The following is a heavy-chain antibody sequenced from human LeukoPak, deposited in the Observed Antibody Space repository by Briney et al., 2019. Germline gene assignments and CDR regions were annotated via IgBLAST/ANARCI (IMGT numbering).Heavy chain of an antibody. CDR2: INPNSGGT. CDR1: GYTFTGYY. Sequence: ASVKVSCKASGYTFTGYYMHWVRQAPGQGLEWMGWINPNSGGTNYAQKFQGRVTMTRDTSISTAYMELSRLRSDDTGVYYCARDSHYYDSSGYYSGIANAFDIWGQGTMVTVSS. CDR3: ARDSHYYDSSGYYSGIANAFDI. D-gene: IGHD3-22*01. J-gene: IGHJ3*02. V-gene: IGHV1-2*02.